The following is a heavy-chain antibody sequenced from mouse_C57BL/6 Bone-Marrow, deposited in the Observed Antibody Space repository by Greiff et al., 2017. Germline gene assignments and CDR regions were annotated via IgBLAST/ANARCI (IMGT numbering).Heavy chain of an antibody. V-gene: IGHV1-5*01. CDR3: TRQGPYYSYAMDY. CDR2: IYPGNSDT. D-gene: IGHD1-1*01. CDR1: GYTFTSYW. J-gene: IGHJ4*01. Sequence: EVKLVESGTVLARPGASVKMSCKTSGYTFTSYWMHWVKQRPGQGLEWIGAIYPGNSDTSYNQKFKGKAKLTAVTSASTAYMELSSLTNEDSAVYYGTRQGPYYSYAMDYWGQGTSVTVSS.